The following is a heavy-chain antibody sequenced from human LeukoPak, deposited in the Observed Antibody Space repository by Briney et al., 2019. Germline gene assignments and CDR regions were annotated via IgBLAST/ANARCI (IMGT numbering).Heavy chain of an antibody. D-gene: IGHD3-10*01. CDR1: GFTFSSYW. CDR3: ARRSPVGSGNYLEY. Sequence: GGSLRLSCAASGFTFSSYWMSWVRQAPGKGLEWVANIKQDGSEKYYADSVKGRVTVSRDNAKNSLFLQMNSLRVEDTAVYYCARRSPVGSGNYLEYWGQGTLVTVSS. J-gene: IGHJ4*02. V-gene: IGHV3-7*01. CDR2: IKQDGSEK.